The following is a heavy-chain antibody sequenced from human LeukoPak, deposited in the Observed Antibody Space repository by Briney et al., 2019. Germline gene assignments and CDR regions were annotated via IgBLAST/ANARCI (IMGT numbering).Heavy chain of an antibody. Sequence: QPGGSLRLSCAASGFTFSSYAMHWVRQAPGKGLEWVAVISYDGSNKYYADSVKGRFTISRDNSKNTLYLQMNSLRAEDTAVYYCATAGITGTNWFDPWGQGTLVTVSS. D-gene: IGHD1/OR15-1a*01. CDR1: GFTFSSYA. J-gene: IGHJ5*02. V-gene: IGHV3-30*01. CDR2: ISYDGSNK. CDR3: ATAGITGTNWFDP.